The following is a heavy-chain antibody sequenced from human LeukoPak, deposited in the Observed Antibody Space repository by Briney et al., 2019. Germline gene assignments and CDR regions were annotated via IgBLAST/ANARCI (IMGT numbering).Heavy chain of an antibody. Sequence: GGSLRLSCAASGFTFSSYAMHWVRQAPGKGLEWVAVISYDGSNKYYADSVKGRFTISRDNSKNTLYLQMNSLRAEDTAVYYCARDRVSYMVRGREGGMDVWGKGTTVTVSS. CDR2: ISYDGSNK. CDR3: ARDRVSYMVRGREGGMDV. J-gene: IGHJ6*04. V-gene: IGHV3-30*04. D-gene: IGHD3-10*01. CDR1: GFTFSSYA.